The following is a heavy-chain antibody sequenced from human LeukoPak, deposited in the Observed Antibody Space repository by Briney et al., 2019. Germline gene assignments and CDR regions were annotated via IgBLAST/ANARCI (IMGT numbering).Heavy chain of an antibody. CDR1: GFTFSSYA. CDR2: ISGSGGST. D-gene: IGHD1-26*01. CDR3: AVKWELLRPFSN. J-gene: IGHJ4*02. Sequence: PGGSLRFSCAASGFTFSSYAMSWVRQAPGKGLEWVSAISGSGGSTYYADSVKGRFTISRDNSKNTLYLQMNSLRAEDTAVYYCAVKWELLRPFSNWGQGTLVTVSS. V-gene: IGHV3-23*01.